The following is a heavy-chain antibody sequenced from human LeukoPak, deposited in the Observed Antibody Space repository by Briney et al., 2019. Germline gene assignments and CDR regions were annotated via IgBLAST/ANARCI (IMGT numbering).Heavy chain of an antibody. CDR2: IYYSGST. J-gene: IGHJ4*02. V-gene: IGHV4-39*01. Sequence: SETLSLTCTVSGGSISSSSYYWGWIRQPPGKGLEWIGNIYYSGSTYYNPSLKSRVTISVDTSKNQFSLKLSSVTAADTAVFYCATRYYYGSGSYDYWGQGTLVTVSS. CDR1: GGSISSSSYY. D-gene: IGHD3-10*01. CDR3: ATRYYYGSGSYDY.